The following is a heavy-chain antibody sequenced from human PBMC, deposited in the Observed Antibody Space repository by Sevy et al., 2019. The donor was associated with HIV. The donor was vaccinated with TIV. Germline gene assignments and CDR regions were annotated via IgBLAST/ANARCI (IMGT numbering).Heavy chain of an antibody. CDR2: IDPRGEER. D-gene: IGHD1-7*01. J-gene: IGHJ4*02. CDR3: ARDGGTSEQLGYFDY. V-gene: IGHV3-7*01. CDR1: GFNFDTFW. Sequence: GGSLRLSCAASGFNFDTFWMGWVRQAPGRGLEWVASIDPRGEERDHLDSLKGRFTISRDNAKNSLYLEMHSLKGEDTAVYYCARDGGTSEQLGYFDYWGQGTLVTVSS.